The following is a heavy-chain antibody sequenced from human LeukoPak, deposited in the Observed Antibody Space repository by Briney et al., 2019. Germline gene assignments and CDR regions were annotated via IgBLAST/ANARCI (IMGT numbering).Heavy chain of an antibody. Sequence: PGGSLRLSCAASGFTLSSYGMHWVRQAPGKGQEWVAVIWYDGSNKYYADSVKGRFTISRDNSKNTLYLQMNSLRAEDTAVYYCARDDYYDSSGYYAYWGQGTLVTVSS. CDR1: GFTLSSYG. CDR2: IWYDGSNK. V-gene: IGHV3-33*01. J-gene: IGHJ4*02. CDR3: ARDDYYDSSGYYAY. D-gene: IGHD3-22*01.